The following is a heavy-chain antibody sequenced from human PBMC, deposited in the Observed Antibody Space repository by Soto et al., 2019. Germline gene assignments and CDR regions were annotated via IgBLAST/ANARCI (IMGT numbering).Heavy chain of an antibody. D-gene: IGHD2-2*01. V-gene: IGHV1-69*01. J-gene: IGHJ4*02. CDR3: VIYCSSTSCYAGWGY. CDR1: GGTFSSYA. Sequence: QVQLVQSGAEVKKPGSSVKVSCKASGGTFSSYAISWVRQAPGQGLEWMGGIIPIFGTANYAQKFQGRVTITADESTSTAYMELSSLRSEGTAVYYCVIYCSSTSCYAGWGYWGQGTLVTVSS. CDR2: IIPIFGTA.